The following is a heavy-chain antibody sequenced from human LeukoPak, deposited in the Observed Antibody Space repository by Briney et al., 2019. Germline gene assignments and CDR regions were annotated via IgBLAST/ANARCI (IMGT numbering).Heavy chain of an antibody. CDR3: ARGLITIFGVVEFDY. J-gene: IGHJ4*02. CDR1: GGSISSYY. Sequence: PSETLSLTCTVSGGSISSYYWSWIRQPPGKELEWIGYIYYSGSTNYNPSLKSRVTISVDTSKNQFSLKLSSVTAADTAVYYCARGLITIFGVVEFDYWGQGTLVTVSS. CDR2: IYYSGST. V-gene: IGHV4-59*01. D-gene: IGHD3-3*01.